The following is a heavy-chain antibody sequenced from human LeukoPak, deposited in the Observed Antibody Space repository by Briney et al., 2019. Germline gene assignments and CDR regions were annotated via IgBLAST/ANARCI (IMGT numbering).Heavy chain of an antibody. V-gene: IGHV3-30*02. CDR1: GFTFSSYG. CDR3: AVDSTNCSGGSCYFRMGWFDP. Sequence: QPGGSLRLSCAASGFTFSSYGMHWVRQAPGKGLEWVAFIRYDGSNKYYADSVKGRFTISRDNSKNTLYLQMNSLRAEDTAVYYCAVDSTNCSGGSCYFRMGWFDPWGQGTLVTVSS. J-gene: IGHJ5*02. CDR2: IRYDGSNK. D-gene: IGHD2-15*01.